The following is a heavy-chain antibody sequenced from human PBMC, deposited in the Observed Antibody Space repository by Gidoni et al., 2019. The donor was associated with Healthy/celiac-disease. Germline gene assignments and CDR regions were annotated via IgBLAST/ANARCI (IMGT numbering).Heavy chain of an antibody. V-gene: IGHV3-23*01. D-gene: IGHD1-26*01. CDR3: AKLSGSSYYYYGMDV. CDR1: GFTFGSYA. CDR2: ISGSGGST. Sequence: EVQLLESGGGLVQPGGSLRLSCAASGFTFGSYAMSWVRQAPGKGLEWVSAISGSGGSTYYADSVKGRFTISRDNSKNTLYLQMNSLRAEDTAVYYCAKLSGSSYYYYGMDVWGQGTTVTVSS. J-gene: IGHJ6*02.